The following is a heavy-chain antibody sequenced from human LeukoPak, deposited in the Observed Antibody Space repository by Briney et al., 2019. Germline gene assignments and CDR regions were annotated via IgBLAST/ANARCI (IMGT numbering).Heavy chain of an antibody. CDR3: AREQGSSGWYGLSGYGMDV. V-gene: IGHV5-51*01. Sequence: GESLKISCESSGYPFTTYWIAWVRRMPGKGLEWMGIIFPGDSDARYSPSFQGQVTISADNSISTAYLQWRRLKASDTAIYYCAREQGSSGWYGLSGYGMDVWGQGTTVTVSS. J-gene: IGHJ6*02. CDR1: GYPFTTYW. D-gene: IGHD6-19*01. CDR2: IFPGDSDA.